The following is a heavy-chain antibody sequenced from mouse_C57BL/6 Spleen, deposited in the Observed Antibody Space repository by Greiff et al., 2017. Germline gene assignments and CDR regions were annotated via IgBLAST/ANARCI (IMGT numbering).Heavy chain of an antibody. J-gene: IGHJ1*03. CDR3: ARTAQATDWYFDV. Sequence: QVQLKQPGAELVRPGSSVKLSCKASGYTFTSYWMDWVKQRPGQGLEWIGNIYPSDSETHYNQKFKDKATLTVDNSSSTAYMQLSSLTSEDSAVYYCARTAQATDWYFDVWGTGTTVTVSS. V-gene: IGHV1-61*01. CDR1: GYTFTSYW. CDR2: IYPSDSET. D-gene: IGHD3-2*02.